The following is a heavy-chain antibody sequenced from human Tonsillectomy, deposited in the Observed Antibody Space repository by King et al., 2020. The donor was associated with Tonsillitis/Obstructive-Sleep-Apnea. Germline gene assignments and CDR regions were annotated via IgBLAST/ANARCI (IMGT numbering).Heavy chain of an antibody. D-gene: IGHD6-19*01. V-gene: IGHV1-18*01. CDR3: AREYNGSSGSHHSYLEP. CDR1: GYTFTNYD. Sequence: VQLVESGAEVKKPGASVKVSCTASGYTFTNYDITWVRQAPGQGLEWMGWSRPNNGETNYAQNMQGRVTMTSDTSTSTAYMELKSLRPDDTAVYYCAREYNGSSGSHHSYLEPWGQGTLVTVSS. J-gene: IGHJ5*02. CDR2: SRPNNGET.